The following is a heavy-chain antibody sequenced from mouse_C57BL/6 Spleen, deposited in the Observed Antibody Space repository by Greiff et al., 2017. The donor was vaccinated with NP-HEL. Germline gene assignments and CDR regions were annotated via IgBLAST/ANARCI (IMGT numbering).Heavy chain of an antibody. CDR2: ISDGGSYT. Sequence: EVKLVESGGGLVKPGGSLKLSCAASGFTFSSYAMSWVRQTPEKRLEWVATISDGGSYTYYPDNVKGRFTISRDNAKNNLYLQMSHLKSEDTAMYDCARDEAGTWFAYGGQGTLVTVSA. CDR3: ARDEAGTWFAY. J-gene: IGHJ3*01. CDR1: GFTFSSYA. V-gene: IGHV5-4*01. D-gene: IGHD4-1*01.